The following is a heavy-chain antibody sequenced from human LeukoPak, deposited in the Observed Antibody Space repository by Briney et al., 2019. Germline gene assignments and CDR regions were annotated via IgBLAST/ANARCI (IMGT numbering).Heavy chain of an antibody. CDR2: MNPNSGNT. J-gene: IGHJ6*02. CDR3: ARGHGDFWSGYYYYYYGMDV. Sequence: ASVKVSCKASGYTFTSYDINWVRQATGQGLEWMGWMNPNSGNTGYAQKFQGRVTMTRNTSISTAYMELSSLRSEDTAVYYCARGHGDFWSGYYYYYYGMDVRGQGTTVTVSS. CDR1: GYTFTSYD. D-gene: IGHD3-3*01. V-gene: IGHV1-8*01.